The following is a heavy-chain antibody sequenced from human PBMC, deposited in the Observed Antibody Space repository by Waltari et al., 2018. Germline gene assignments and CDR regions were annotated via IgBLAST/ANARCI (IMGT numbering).Heavy chain of an antibody. Sequence: EVQLLESGGGLVQPGGSLRLSCAASGFTFGNYAMSWVRQAPGRGREWVSCFYSGCNTYYADSGKGRFTISRDNSKNTLYLQMNSLRAEDTAVYYCAKDSSPFLEHRVYYYYYMDVWGKGTTVTVSS. CDR3: AKDSSPFLEHRVYYYYYMDV. CDR1: GFTFGNYA. D-gene: IGHD3-3*01. J-gene: IGHJ6*03. CDR2: FYSGCNT. V-gene: IGHV3-23*03.